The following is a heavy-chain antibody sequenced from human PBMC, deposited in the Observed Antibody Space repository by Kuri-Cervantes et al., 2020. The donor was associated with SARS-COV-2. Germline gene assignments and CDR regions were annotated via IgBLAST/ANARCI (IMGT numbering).Heavy chain of an antibody. CDR3: AREHEYCSGGSCYGY. Sequence: LRLPCAVSGYSISSGYYWGWIRQPPGKGLEWIGSIYHSGSTQYNPSLMSRVTISVDTSKNQFSLKLASVTAADTAVYYCAREHEYCSGGSCYGYWGQGNLVNVSS. J-gene: IGHJ4*02. D-gene: IGHD2-15*01. CDR2: IYHSGST. CDR1: GYSISSGYY. V-gene: IGHV4-38-2*02.